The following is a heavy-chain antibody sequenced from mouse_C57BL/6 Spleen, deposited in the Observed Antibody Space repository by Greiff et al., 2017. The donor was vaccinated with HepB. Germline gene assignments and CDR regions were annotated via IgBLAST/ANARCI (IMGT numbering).Heavy chain of an antibody. J-gene: IGHJ3*01. D-gene: IGHD1-1*01. Sequence: EVKLMESGGGLVQPGESLKLSCESNEYEFPSHDMSWVRKTPEKRLELVAAINSDGVSTYYPDTMERRFIISRDNTKKTLYLQMSSLRSEDTALYYCASSGGSTWFAYWGQGTLVTVSA. CDR3: ASSGGSTWFAY. CDR2: INSDGVST. CDR1: EYEFPSHD. V-gene: IGHV5-2*01.